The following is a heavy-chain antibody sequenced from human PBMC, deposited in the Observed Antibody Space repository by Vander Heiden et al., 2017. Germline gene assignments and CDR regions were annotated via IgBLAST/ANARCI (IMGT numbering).Heavy chain of an antibody. CDR3: ARERHYYGSGSYYPTFDY. CDR2: ISGYNGNT. CDR1: GYTFTSYG. D-gene: IGHD3-10*01. J-gene: IGHJ4*02. V-gene: IGHV1-18*01. Sequence: QVQLVQSGAEVKKPGASVKVSCKASGYTFTSYGIRWVRQAPGQELEWMGWISGYNGNTNYAQKLQGRVTMTTDTSTSTAYMELRSLRSDDTAVYYCARERHYYGSGSYYPTFDYWGQGTLVTVSS.